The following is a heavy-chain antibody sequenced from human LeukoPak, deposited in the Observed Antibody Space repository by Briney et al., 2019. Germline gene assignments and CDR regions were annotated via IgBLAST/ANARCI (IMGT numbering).Heavy chain of an antibody. Sequence: GGSLRLSCAASGFTFDDYAMHWVRQAPGKGLEWVSLISGDGGTTYYADSMKGRFTISRDNSKNSLYLQMNSLRTEDTALYYCAKDEGRCLDYWGQGTLVTVSS. CDR1: GFTFDDYA. V-gene: IGHV3-43*02. CDR2: ISGDGGTT. J-gene: IGHJ4*02. D-gene: IGHD2-15*01. CDR3: AKDEGRCLDY.